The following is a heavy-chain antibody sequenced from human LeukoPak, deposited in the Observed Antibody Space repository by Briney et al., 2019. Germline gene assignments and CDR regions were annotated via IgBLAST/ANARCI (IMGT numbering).Heavy chain of an antibody. V-gene: IGHV3-21*04. J-gene: IGHJ4*02. CDR1: GFTFSSYS. D-gene: IGHD3-10*01. Sequence: GGSLRLSCAASGFTFSSYSMNWVRQAPGKGLEWVSTISSSRSHIYYADSVKGRFTISRDNSKNTLYLQMNSLRAEDTAVYYCAKSLMVRGVAEYYFDYWGQGTLVTVSS. CDR3: AKSLMVRGVAEYYFDY. CDR2: ISSSRSHI.